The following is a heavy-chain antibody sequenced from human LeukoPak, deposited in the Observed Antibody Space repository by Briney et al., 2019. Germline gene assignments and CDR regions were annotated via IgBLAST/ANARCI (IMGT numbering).Heavy chain of an antibody. Sequence: SVKVSCNASGGTFSSYAISWVRQAPGQGLEWMGGIIPIFGTANYAQKFQGRVTITADESTSTAYMELSSLRSEDTAVYYCARQTVQLERYYYGMDVWGKGTTVTVSS. V-gene: IGHV1-69*13. CDR1: GGTFSSYA. D-gene: IGHD1-1*01. J-gene: IGHJ6*04. CDR3: ARQTVQLERYYYGMDV. CDR2: IIPIFGTA.